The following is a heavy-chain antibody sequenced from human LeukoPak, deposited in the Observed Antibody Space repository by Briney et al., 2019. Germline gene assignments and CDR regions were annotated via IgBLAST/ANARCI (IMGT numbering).Heavy chain of an antibody. CDR1: GCTFSSYA. D-gene: IGHD3-10*01. CDR3: ASDLDYGSGSYRNYYMDV. Sequence: AASVKVSCKASGCTFSSYAISWVRQAPGQGLEWMGGIIPIFGTANYAQKFQGRVTITADKSTSTAYMELSSLTSEDTAVYYCASDLDYGSGSYRNYYMDVWGKGTTVTVSS. CDR2: IIPIFGTA. V-gene: IGHV1-69*06. J-gene: IGHJ6*03.